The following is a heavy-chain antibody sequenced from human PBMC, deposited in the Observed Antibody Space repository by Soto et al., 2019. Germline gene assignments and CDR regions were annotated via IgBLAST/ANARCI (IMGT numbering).Heavy chain of an antibody. CDR2: ISGSGGST. D-gene: IGHD2-2*01. CDR1: GFTLSSYA. J-gene: IGHJ4*02. Sequence: GGSLRLSCAASGFTLSSYAMSWVRQAPGKGLEWVSAISGSGGSTYYADSVKGRFTISRDNSKNTLYLQMNSLRAEDTAVYYCAKAGYQPLDYFDYWGQGTLVTVSS. CDR3: AKAGYQPLDYFDY. V-gene: IGHV3-23*01.